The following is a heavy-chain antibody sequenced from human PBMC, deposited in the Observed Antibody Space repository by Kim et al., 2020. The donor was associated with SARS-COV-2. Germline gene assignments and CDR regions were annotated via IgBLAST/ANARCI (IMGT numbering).Heavy chain of an antibody. D-gene: IGHD3-22*01. CDR1: GFIFDNYA. V-gene: IGHV3-43*01. CDR3: AKGQTSDQIYDSRVGAF. Sequence: GGSLRLSCVASGFIFDNYAMHWVRQAPGKGLEWVSLISWDGDRTHYGDSVKGRFTISRDNRKSSQFLQMNSLTTEDTALYYCAKGQTSDQIYDSRVGAF. J-gene: IGHJ3*01. CDR2: ISWDGDRT.